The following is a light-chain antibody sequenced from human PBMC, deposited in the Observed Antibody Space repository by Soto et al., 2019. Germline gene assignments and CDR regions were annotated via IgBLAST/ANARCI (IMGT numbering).Light chain of an antibody. CDR1: QSMSSN. V-gene: IGKV3-15*01. J-gene: IGKJ4*01. CDR2: DTS. CDR3: QQYIRWPLT. Sequence: EIVMTQSPATLSVSPGETATLSCRASQSMSSNLAWYQHKPGQTPRLLIYDTSTRATGVPARFSGSGSGTEFTLAVSSLQSEDYAVYFCQQYIRWPLTFGGGTKVDIK.